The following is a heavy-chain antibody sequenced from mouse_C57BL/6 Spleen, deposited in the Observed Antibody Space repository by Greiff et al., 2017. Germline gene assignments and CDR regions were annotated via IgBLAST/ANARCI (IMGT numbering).Heavy chain of an antibody. CDR2: IRNKANGYTT. V-gene: IGHV7-3*01. J-gene: IGHJ1*03. CDR1: GFTFTDYY. CDR3: ASSPLNYSGSSPYWYFDV. D-gene: IGHD1-1*01. Sequence: EVKLVESGGGLVQPGGSLSLSCAASGFTFTDYYMSWVRQPPGKALEWLGFIRNKANGYTTEYSASVKGRFTISRDNSQSILYLQMNALSAEDSATYYCASSPLNYSGSSPYWYFDVWGTGTTVTVSS.